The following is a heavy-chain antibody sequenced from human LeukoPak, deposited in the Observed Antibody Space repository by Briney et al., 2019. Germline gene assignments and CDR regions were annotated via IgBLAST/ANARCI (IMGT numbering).Heavy chain of an antibody. J-gene: IGHJ6*02. D-gene: IGHD4-23*01. CDR3: AKGGGDYGGFFDGMDV. CDR2: ISGSGGST. CDR1: GFTFSSYA. V-gene: IGHV3-23*01. Sequence: GGSLRLSCAASGFTFSSYAMSWVRQAPGKGLEWVSAISGSGGSTYYADSVKGRFTISRDNSKNTLYLQKNSLRAEDTAVYYCAKGGGDYGGFFDGMDVWGQGTTVTVSS.